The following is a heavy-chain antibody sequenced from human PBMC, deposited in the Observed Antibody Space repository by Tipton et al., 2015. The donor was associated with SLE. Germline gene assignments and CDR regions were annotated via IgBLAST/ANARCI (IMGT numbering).Heavy chain of an antibody. CDR2: IKQDGSEK. D-gene: IGHD1-7*01. J-gene: IGHJ4*02. CDR3: ARDQGNWNYVGPTSFDY. V-gene: IGHV3-7*01. Sequence: SLRLSCAASGFTFSSYWMSWVRQAPGKGLEWVANIKQDGSEKYYVDSVKGRFTISRDNAKNSLYLQMNSLRAEDTAVYYCARDQGNWNYVGPTSFDYWGQGTLVTVSS. CDR1: GFTFSSYW.